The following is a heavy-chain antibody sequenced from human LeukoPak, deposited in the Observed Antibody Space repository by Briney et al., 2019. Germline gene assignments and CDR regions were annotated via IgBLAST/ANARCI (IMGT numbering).Heavy chain of an antibody. D-gene: IGHD3-16*01. CDR1: GFTFSSYG. V-gene: IGHV3-30*03. J-gene: IGHJ3*02. CDR3: VHYDYVRGAFDI. CDR2: ISYDGSNK. Sequence: GGSLRLSCAASGFTFSSYGMHWVRQAPGKGLEWVAVISYDGSNKYYADSVKGRFTISRDNSKNTLYLQMNSLRAEDTAVYYCVHYDYVRGAFDIWGQGTMVTVSS.